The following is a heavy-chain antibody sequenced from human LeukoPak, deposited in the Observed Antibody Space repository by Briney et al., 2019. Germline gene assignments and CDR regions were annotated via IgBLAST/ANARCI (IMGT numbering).Heavy chain of an antibody. CDR2: ISSSSSYT. CDR1: GFTFSSYS. Sequence: RSGGSLRLSCAASGFTFSSYSMNWVRQAPGKGRELVSSISSSSSYTYYADSVKGRFTITRANAKNSLYLQLNSLRAQAKAVYYCARGDYWGQGTLVTVSS. J-gene: IGHJ4*02. V-gene: IGHV3-21*01. CDR3: ARGDY.